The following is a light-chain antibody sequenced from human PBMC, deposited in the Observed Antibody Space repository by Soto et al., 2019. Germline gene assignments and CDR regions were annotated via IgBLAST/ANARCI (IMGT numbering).Light chain of an antibody. CDR1: SSNIGSNT. V-gene: IGLV1-44*01. J-gene: IGLJ2*01. CDR3: AAWDGSLNVVL. CDR2: STN. Sequence: QAVVTQPPSASGTPGQRVTISCSGSSSNIGSNTVNWYQQLPGSAPKLLMYSTNQRPSGVPDRFSGSKSGTSASLAISGLQSEDEADYYCAAWDGSLNVVLFGGGTK.